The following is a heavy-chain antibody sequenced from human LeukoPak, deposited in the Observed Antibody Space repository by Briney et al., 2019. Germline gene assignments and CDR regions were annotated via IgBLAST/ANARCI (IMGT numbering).Heavy chain of an antibody. D-gene: IGHD1-14*01. CDR1: GFTFSGSA. CDR2: ISIGGDYT. Sequence: GVSLRLSCAASGFTFSGSAMSWVRQAPGKGLEWVSGISIGGDYTYYADSVKGRFTISRDNSKNTLSLQMSNLRAEDTAIYYCTKLHSATITVDFDHWGQGTLVTASS. CDR3: TKLHSATITVDFDH. V-gene: IGHV3-23*01. J-gene: IGHJ4*02.